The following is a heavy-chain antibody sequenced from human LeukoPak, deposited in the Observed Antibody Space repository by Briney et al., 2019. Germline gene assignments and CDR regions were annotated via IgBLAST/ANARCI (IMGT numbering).Heavy chain of an antibody. CDR2: IKQDGSEK. CDR3: ARGQTWIQLWP. J-gene: IGHJ5*02. Sequence: PGGSLRLSCAASGFTFSNYWMTWVRQAPGKGLEWVANIKQDGSEKYYVDSVKGRFNISRDNAKNSLYLQMNSLRGEDTAVYYCARGQTWIQLWPRGQGTLVTVSS. D-gene: IGHD5-18*01. CDR1: GFTFSNYW. V-gene: IGHV3-7*04.